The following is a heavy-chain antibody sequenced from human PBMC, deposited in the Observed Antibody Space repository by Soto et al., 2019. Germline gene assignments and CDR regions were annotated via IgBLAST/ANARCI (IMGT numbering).Heavy chain of an antibody. V-gene: IGHV3-74*01. Sequence: GVLRLSFAASGFSFSHYWMHWVRQAPGKGLVWVSRISPDGRTTTYADSVKGRFTISRDNAKSTLYLQMNSLTVEDGAVYYCADSWLPTSYWGPGTLVTVSS. CDR1: GFSFSHYW. CDR2: ISPDGRTT. J-gene: IGHJ4*02. D-gene: IGHD3-10*01. CDR3: ADSWLPTSY.